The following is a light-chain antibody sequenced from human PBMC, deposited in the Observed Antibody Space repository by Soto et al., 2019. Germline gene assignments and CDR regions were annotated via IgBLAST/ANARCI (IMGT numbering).Light chain of an antibody. CDR2: PAS. J-gene: IGKJ1*01. CDR3: QQLNTYPPWT. Sequence: DIQLTQSPSFLSASVGDRVTITCRASQDISSSLAWYQQKPVKAPKLLIFPASTLQSGVPSRFSGSGSGTEFTLTISSLQPEDFATYYCQQLNTYPPWTFGQGTKVEIK. V-gene: IGKV1-9*01. CDR1: QDISSS.